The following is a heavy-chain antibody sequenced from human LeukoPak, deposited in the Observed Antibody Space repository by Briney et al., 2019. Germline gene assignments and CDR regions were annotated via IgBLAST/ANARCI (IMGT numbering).Heavy chain of an antibody. Sequence: GGSLRLSCAASGFTVSSNYMSWVRQAPGKGLEWVSVIYSGGSTYYADSVKGRFTISRDNSKNTLYLQMNSLRAEDTAVYYCARLDSSGYSRPNFDYWGQGTLVTVSS. V-gene: IGHV3-66*04. CDR3: ARLDSSGYSRPNFDY. CDR2: IYSGGST. J-gene: IGHJ4*02. D-gene: IGHD3-22*01. CDR1: GFTVSSNY.